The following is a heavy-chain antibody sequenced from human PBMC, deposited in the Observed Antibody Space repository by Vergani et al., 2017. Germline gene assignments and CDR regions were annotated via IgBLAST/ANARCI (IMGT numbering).Heavy chain of an antibody. CDR2: IRSKANSYET. V-gene: IGHV3-73*02. D-gene: IGHD3-10*01. CDR3: TRHSGGMDV. Sequence: EVQLVESGGGLVQPGGSLKLSCAASGFTFSGSAMHWVRQASGKGLEWVGRIRSKANSYETAYAASVKGRFTISRDDSKNTAYLQMNSLKTEDTAVYYCTRHSGGMDVWGQGTTVTVSS. J-gene: IGHJ6*02. CDR1: GFTFSGSA.